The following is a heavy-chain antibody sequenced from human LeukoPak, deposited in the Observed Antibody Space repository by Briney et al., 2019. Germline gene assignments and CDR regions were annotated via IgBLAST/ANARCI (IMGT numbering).Heavy chain of an antibody. V-gene: IGHV1-69*02. CDR1: GYTFTGYY. CDR3: ATAVVTHAQMDD. J-gene: IGHJ4*02. Sequence: SVKVSCKASGYTFTGYYMHWVRQAPGQGLEWMGRIIPILGIANYAQKFQGRVTITADKSTSTAYMELSSLRSEDTAVYYCATAVVTHAQMDDWGQGTLVTVSS. D-gene: IGHD4-23*01. CDR2: IIPILGIA.